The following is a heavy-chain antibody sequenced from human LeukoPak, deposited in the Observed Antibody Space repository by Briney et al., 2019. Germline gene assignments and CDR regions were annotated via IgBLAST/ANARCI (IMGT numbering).Heavy chain of an antibody. CDR1: GFTFSSYE. CDR3: ARSGSYYFDY. V-gene: IGHV3-48*03. D-gene: IGHD1-26*01. Sequence: QPGGSLRLSCAASGFTFSSYEMNWVRQAPGKGLEWVSYISSSGSTIYYADSVKGRFTISRDNAKNSLYLQMNSLRAEDTAVYYCARSGSYYFDYWGQGTLVTVSS. J-gene: IGHJ4*02. CDR2: ISSSGSTI.